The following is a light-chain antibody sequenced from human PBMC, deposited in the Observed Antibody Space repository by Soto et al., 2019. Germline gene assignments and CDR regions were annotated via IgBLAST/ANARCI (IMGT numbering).Light chain of an antibody. Sequence: EIVLTQSPGTLSLAPGERVTLSCRASQSIDSSYLGWYQQTPGQAPRLLVFAASYRATGIPDMFSGSVSGADFITTITRLEPEDFAVYYCQHYGSSPLAFGGGTRVEIK. V-gene: IGKV3-20*01. CDR1: QSIDSSY. J-gene: IGKJ4*01. CDR3: QHYGSSPLA. CDR2: AAS.